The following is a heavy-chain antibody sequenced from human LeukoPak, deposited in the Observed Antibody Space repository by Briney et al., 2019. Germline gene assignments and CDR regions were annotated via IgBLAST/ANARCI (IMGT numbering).Heavy chain of an antibody. J-gene: IGHJ4*02. Sequence: GGSLRLSCAASGFTFSTYAMNWVRQAPGKGLEWVSAIRGSGGSTYYVDSVKGRFTISRDNTRKSLSLQMSSLRSEDTALYYCARESETSGWYDYWGQGTLVTVSS. CDR1: GFTFSTYA. CDR2: IRGSGGST. CDR3: ARESETSGWYDY. D-gene: IGHD6-19*01. V-gene: IGHV3-23*01.